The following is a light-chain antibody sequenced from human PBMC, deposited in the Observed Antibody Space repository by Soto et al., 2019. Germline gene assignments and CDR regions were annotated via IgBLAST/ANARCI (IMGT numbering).Light chain of an antibody. CDR2: EVS. CDR1: SSDVGGYNY. Sequence: QSALTQPASVSGSPGQSITISCTGTSSDVGGYNYVSWYQQHPGKAPKLLIYEVSNRPSGISNRFSGSKSGDTASLTISGLQAEDEVDYHCGSYTSSSAYYVFGTGTKLTVL. J-gene: IGLJ1*01. CDR3: GSYTSSSAYYV. V-gene: IGLV2-14*01.